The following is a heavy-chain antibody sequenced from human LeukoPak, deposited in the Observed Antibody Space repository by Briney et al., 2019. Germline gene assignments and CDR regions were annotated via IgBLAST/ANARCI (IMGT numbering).Heavy chain of an antibody. CDR2: INPDSGGT. CDR1: GYTFTGYY. CDR3: ARDLPGEETNYFDY. D-gene: IGHD2-21*01. J-gene: IGHJ4*02. V-gene: IGHV1-2*02. Sequence: ASVKVSCKASGYTFTGYYMHWVRQAPGQGLEWMGWINPDSGGTDYAQKFQGRVTMTRDTSISTAYMELSRLRSDDTAVYYCARDLPGEETNYFDYWGQGTLVTVSS.